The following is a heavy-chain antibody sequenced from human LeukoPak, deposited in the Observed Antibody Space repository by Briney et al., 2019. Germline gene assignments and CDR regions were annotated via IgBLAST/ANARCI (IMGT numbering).Heavy chain of an antibody. V-gene: IGHV3-48*02. CDR3: ARGYYGDYYYFDL. J-gene: IGHJ2*01. D-gene: IGHD4-17*01. CDR1: GFTFSNYA. Sequence: GGSLRLSCAASGFTFSNYAMSWVRQAPGKGLEWVSYISPSGLTTYYADSVRGRFTISRDNAKNSLYLQMHSLRDEGTALYYCARGYYGDYYYFDLWGRGTLVSVSS. CDR2: ISPSGLTT.